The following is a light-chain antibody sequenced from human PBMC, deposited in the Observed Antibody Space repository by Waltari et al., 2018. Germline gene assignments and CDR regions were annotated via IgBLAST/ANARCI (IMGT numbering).Light chain of an antibody. CDR2: DDS. CDR3: KLWDSRSNHLV. J-gene: IGLJ3*02. V-gene: IGLV3-21*02. Sequence: SYVVTQPPSGSVAPGQTATITCEGDNLERKRVHWYQQKAGQAPVLVVYDDSDRPPGIPARLSGSNSGNTATLTIRRVEAGDEADYYCKLWDSRSNHLVFGGGTKLTVL. CDR1: NLERKR.